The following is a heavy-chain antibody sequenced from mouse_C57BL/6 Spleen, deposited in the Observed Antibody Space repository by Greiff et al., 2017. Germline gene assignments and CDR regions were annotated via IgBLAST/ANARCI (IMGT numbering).Heavy chain of an antibody. D-gene: IGHD1-1*01. J-gene: IGHJ1*03. CDR3: ARLEAVVAPDV. V-gene: IGHV1-66*01. CDR1: GYSFTSYY. Sequence: QVQLQQSGPELVKPGASVKISCKASGYSFTSYYIHWVKQRPGQGLEWIGWIYPGSGNTKYNEKFKGKATLTADTSSSTAYMQLSSLTAEDSAVYYCARLEAVVAPDVWGTGTTVTVSS. CDR2: IYPGSGNT.